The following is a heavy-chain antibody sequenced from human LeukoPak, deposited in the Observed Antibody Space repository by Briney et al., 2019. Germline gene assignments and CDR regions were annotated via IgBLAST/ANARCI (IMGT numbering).Heavy chain of an antibody. Sequence: GGSLRLSCTASGFTFSSYGMHWVRQAPGKGLEWVANIKQDGSEKYYVDSVKGRFTISRDNAKNSLYLQMNSLRAEDTAVYYCARESRYFDWFPIMDVWGQGTTVTVSS. D-gene: IGHD3-9*01. CDR3: ARESRYFDWFPIMDV. V-gene: IGHV3-7*01. CDR2: IKQDGSEK. CDR1: GFTFSSYG. J-gene: IGHJ6*02.